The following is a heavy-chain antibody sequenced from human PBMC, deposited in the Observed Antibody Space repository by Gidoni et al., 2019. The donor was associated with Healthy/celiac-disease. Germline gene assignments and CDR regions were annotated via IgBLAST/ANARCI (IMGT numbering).Heavy chain of an antibody. V-gene: IGHV4-31*03. CDR2: IYYSGST. CDR1: GASISSGGYY. Sequence: QVQLQASGPGLVKPSQTLSLPCTVSGASISSGGYYWSWIRQHPGKGLEWIGYIYYSGSTDYNPSLKSRVTISVDTSKNQFSQKLSAVTAADTAVYYCARSRTTRAIHDYWGQGTLVTVSS. CDR3: ARSRTTRAIHDY. D-gene: IGHD1-1*01. J-gene: IGHJ4*02.